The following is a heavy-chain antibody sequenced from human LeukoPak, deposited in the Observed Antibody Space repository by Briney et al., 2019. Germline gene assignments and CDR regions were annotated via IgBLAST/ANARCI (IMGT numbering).Heavy chain of an antibody. CDR3: ARGRVTGKFDY. D-gene: IGHD2-8*02. CDR2: INHSGTT. CDR1: GGTFSGYY. J-gene: IGHJ4*02. Sequence: PSETLSLTCAVYGGTFSGYYWTWLRQPPGKGLEWIREINHSGTTTYNPSLKSRVTIPVNTSKNQFSLRLSSMTAAATAVYYCARGRVTGKFDYWGQEALVTVSS. V-gene: IGHV4-34*01.